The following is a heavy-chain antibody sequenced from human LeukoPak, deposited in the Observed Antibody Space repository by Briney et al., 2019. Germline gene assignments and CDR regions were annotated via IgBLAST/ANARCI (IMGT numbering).Heavy chain of an antibody. CDR1: GFTFSSYA. CDR3: AKEPPAEDYDFWSGPQNYMDV. Sequence: GRSLRLSCAASGFTFSSYAMHWVRQAPGKGLEWVAVISYDGSNKYYADSVKGRFTISRDNSKNTLYLQMNSLRAEDTAVYYCAKEPPAEDYDFWSGPQNYMDVWGKGTTVTVSS. J-gene: IGHJ6*03. CDR2: ISYDGSNK. V-gene: IGHV3-30-3*02. D-gene: IGHD3-3*01.